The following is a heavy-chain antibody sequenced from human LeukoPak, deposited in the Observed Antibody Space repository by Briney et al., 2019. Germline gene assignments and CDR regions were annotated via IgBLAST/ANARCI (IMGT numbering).Heavy chain of an antibody. CDR1: GFTFSGYE. J-gene: IGHJ4*02. D-gene: IGHD3-22*01. Sequence: GGSLRLSCAASGFTFSGYEMNWVRQAPGKGLVWVSRINSDGSSTSYADSVKGRFTISRDNAKNTLYLQMNSLRAEDTAVYYCARDPRYYDSSGYYPLDYWGQGTLVTVSS. CDR3: ARDPRYYDSSGYYPLDY. CDR2: INSDGSST. V-gene: IGHV3-74*01.